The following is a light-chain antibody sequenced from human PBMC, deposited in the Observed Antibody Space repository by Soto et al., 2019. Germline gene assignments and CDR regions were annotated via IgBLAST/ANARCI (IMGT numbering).Light chain of an antibody. CDR2: EVR. Sequence: QSALTQPASVAGSPGQAITISCAGTMRDVGAYNLVSWYQQHPGRAPQLIIYEVRNRPSGISFRFSGYKSGNTASLTISGLQGEDEADYYWSSYTSKSSLIFGGGTKVTV. CDR3: SSYTSKSSLI. J-gene: IGLJ2*01. V-gene: IGLV2-14*01. CDR1: MRDVGAYNL.